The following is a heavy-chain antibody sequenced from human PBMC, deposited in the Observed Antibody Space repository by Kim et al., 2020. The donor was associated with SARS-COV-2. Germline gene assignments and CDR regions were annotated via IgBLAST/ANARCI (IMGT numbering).Heavy chain of an antibody. CDR2: IKNDGSET. CDR1: GFTFYYYW. J-gene: IGHJ4*02. V-gene: IGHV3-7*01. CDR3: ARSDSGYSSGSSYSVYLVH. Sequence: GGSLRLSCEASGFTFYYYWMNWVRQAPGKGLEWVANIKNDGSETSYVDSVKGRFTVSRDNGKNSLYLQLNSLKTEDTAVYYCARSDSGYSSGSSYSVYLVHWDQGTMISVSS. D-gene: IGHD6-25*01.